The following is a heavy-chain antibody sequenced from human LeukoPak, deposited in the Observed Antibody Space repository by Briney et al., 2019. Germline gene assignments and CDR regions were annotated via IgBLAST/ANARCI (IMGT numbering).Heavy chain of an antibody. D-gene: IGHD2-21*01. Sequence: ASVKGSCKASVYTFTKYVVHWGRQAPGQRPEWMGWINAGNGDTKYSQNFQSRVTIARDTSANTAYMALSSLTSEDTALYYCARDDCGDTCYQGGYWGQGTLVAVSS. J-gene: IGHJ4*02. CDR1: VYTFTKYV. CDR2: INAGNGDT. CDR3: ARDDCGDTCYQGGY. V-gene: IGHV1-3*01.